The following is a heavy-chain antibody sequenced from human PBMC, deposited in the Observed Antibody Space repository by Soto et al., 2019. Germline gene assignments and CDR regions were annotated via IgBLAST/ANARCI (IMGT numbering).Heavy chain of an antibody. CDR1: GYTFTSYY. CDR2: INPSGGST. V-gene: IGHV1-46*03. J-gene: IGHJ4*02. CDR3: SRNRHSNSYYFVY. Sequence: QVQLVQSGAEVKTPGASGKVSCKASGYTFTSYYMHWVRQAPGQGLEWMGIINPSGGSTSYAQKFQGRVTMTRDTATSTVYMELSSLRSQDTAVYYCSRNRHSNSYYFVYWGQGTLVTVSS. D-gene: IGHD4-4*01.